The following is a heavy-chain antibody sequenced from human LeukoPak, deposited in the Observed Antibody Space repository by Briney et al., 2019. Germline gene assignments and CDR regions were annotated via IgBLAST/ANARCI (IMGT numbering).Heavy chain of an antibody. D-gene: IGHD3-10*01. CDR3: ARVRVRGVITSFLLGWFDP. CDR2: IYYSGTT. J-gene: IGHJ5*02. Sequence: MASETLSLTCTVSGGSISSTIYYWGWIRQPPGKGLEWIGSIYYSGTTYYNPSLKSRVTISVDTSKNQFSLKLSSVTAADAAVYYCARVRVRGVITSFLLGWFDPWGQGTLVTVSS. CDR1: GGSISSTIYY. V-gene: IGHV4-39*07.